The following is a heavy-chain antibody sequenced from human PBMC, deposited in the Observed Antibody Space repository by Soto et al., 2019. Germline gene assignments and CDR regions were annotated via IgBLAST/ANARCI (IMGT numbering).Heavy chain of an antibody. CDR3: ARYDSGALGY. CDR2: IYYSGNA. CDR1: GVSIRNSGGYY. J-gene: IGHJ4*02. D-gene: IGHD3-10*01. Sequence: SETLSLTCAFSGVSIRNSGGYYWTWIRQHPGKGLEWIGYIYYSGNAYSSPSLKSRVTVSVDTSKNQFSLKLSSMTAADTAVYYCARYDSGALGYWGLGILVTVSS. V-gene: IGHV4-31*11.